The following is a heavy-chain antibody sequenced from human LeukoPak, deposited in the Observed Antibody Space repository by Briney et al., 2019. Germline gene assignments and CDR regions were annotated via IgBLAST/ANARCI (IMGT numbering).Heavy chain of an antibody. CDR1: GITIDDYA. Sequence: GGSLRLSCAASGITIDDYAMHWVRHAPGKGLEWVSLISWDGGSTYYADSVKGRFTIYRDNTRNSLHLQMDSLRVEDTALYYCAKDGGLLDYYYYYMDGWGKGTTVTVSS. J-gene: IGHJ6*03. V-gene: IGHV3-43D*03. CDR3: AKDGGLLDYYYYYMDG. CDR2: ISWDGGST.